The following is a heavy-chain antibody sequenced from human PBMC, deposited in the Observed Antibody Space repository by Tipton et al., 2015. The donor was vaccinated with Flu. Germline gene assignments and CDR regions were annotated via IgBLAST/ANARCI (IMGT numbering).Heavy chain of an antibody. V-gene: IGHV4-39*07. Sequence: LRLSCTVSGSSINSSSYYWGWIRQPPGKGLEWIGSIYYSGSTYYNPSLKSRVTISVDTSKNQFSLKLSSVTAADTAVYYCARESTTYSSGWYRVADAFDIWGQGTMVTVSS. CDR2: IYYSGST. D-gene: IGHD6-19*01. CDR3: ARESTTYSSGWYRVADAFDI. J-gene: IGHJ3*02. CDR1: GSSINSSSYY.